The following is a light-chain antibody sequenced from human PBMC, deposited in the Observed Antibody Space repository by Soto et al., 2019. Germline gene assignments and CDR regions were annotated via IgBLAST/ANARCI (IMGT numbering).Light chain of an antibody. CDR3: PDLDTLPLT. V-gene: IGKV1-33*01. J-gene: IGKJ4*01. Sequence: DIQRTQSPSSLSSSVGDRVTITCQASQDISNYLNWYQQKPGKAPKILIYDASVLEAGVPSRFSGGVSGTHFTLNISSLKAEDVAAYYCPDLDTLPLTFGGGTKVEIK. CDR2: DAS. CDR1: QDISNY.